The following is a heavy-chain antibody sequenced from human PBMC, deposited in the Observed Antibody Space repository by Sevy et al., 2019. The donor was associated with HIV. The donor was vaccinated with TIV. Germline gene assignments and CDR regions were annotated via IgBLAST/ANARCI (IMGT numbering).Heavy chain of an antibody. J-gene: IGHJ6*02. CDR3: ARPRANYVDHYFFYAMDV. V-gene: IGHV3-30-3*01. CDR1: GFAFSNYYA. CDR2: ISYDGSDT. Sequence: GGSLRLSCAASGFAFSNYYAMHWVRQAPGKGLEWVALISYDGSDTYYADSVKGRFTVSRDNFKNTLFLQMNSLTTEDTPVYYCARPRANYVDHYFFYAMDVWGQGTTVTVSS. D-gene: IGHD4-17*01.